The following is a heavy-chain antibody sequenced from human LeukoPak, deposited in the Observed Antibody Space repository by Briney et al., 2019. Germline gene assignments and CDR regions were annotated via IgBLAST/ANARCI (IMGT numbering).Heavy chain of an antibody. Sequence: GGSLRLSCAVSGFNFGTYWMTWVRQAPGKGLEWVANIKQDGSEKYYVDSVKGRFTISRDNAKNSLYLQMNSLRAEDTAVYYCARVRRWLQNPWVIYYFDYWGQGTLVTVSS. D-gene: IGHD5-24*01. V-gene: IGHV3-7*01. CDR3: ARVRRWLQNPWVIYYFDY. CDR2: IKQDGSEK. CDR1: GFNFGTYW. J-gene: IGHJ4*02.